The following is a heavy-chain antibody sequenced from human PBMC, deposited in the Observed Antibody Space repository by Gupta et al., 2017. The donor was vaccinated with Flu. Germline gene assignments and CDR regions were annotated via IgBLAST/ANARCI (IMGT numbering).Heavy chain of an antibody. CDR1: GFTFSSYA. D-gene: IGHD2-15*01. CDR2: ISGSGGST. CDR3: AKSANIVVVVAVYFDY. V-gene: IGHV3-23*01. Sequence: EVQLLESGGGLVQPGGSLRLSCAASGFTFSSYAMSWVRQAPGKGLEWVSAISGSGGSTYYADSVKGRFTISRDNSKNTLYLQMNSLRAEDTAVYYCAKSANIVVVVAVYFDYWGQGTLVTVSS. J-gene: IGHJ4*02.